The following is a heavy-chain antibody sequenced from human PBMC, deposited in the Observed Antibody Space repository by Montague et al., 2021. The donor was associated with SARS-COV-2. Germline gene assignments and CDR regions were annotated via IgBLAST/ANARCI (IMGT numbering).Heavy chain of an antibody. Sequence: YRSLSWAASGFTFIRYGMHWFRQAPGKGLEWVAFISYDGSNKKYADSVKGRFTISRDNSKNTLYLQMNSLRAEDTAVYSCANLVVVTAGDDFEIWGQGQWSLSLQ. V-gene: IGHV3-30*18. D-gene: IGHD2-21*02. J-gene: IGHJ3*02. CDR3: ANLVVVTAGDDFEI. CDR1: GFTFIRYG. CDR2: ISYDGSNK.